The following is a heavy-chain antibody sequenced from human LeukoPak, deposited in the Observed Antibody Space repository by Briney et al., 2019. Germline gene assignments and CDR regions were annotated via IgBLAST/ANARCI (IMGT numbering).Heavy chain of an antibody. Sequence: ASVKVSCKASGYTFTGYYMHWVRQAPGQGLEWMGWINPNSGGTNYAQKFQGRVTMTRDTSISTAYMELSRLRSDDTAVYYCARDPRVAGYYYYYMDVWGKGTTVTISS. CDR1: GYTFTGYY. CDR3: ARDPRVAGYYYYYMDV. D-gene: IGHD6-19*01. V-gene: IGHV1-2*02. J-gene: IGHJ6*03. CDR2: INPNSGGT.